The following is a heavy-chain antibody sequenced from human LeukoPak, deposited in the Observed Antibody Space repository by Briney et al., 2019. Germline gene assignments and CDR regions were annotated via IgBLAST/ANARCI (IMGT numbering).Heavy chain of an antibody. J-gene: IGHJ4*02. CDR2: ISGSGGST. D-gene: IGHD6-25*01. V-gene: IGHV3-23*01. Sequence: SXVRQAPXXXLXWGSAISGSGGSTYYADSVKGRFTISRDNSKNTLYLQMNSLRAEDTAVYYCAKVSKRKSPDYWGQGTLVTVSS. CDR3: AKVSKRKSPDY.